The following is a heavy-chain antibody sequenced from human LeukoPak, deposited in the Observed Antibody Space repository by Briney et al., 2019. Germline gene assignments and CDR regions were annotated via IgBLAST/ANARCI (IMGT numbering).Heavy chain of an antibody. CDR3: ASRGILTGYSHNWFDP. J-gene: IGHJ5*02. V-gene: IGHV4-34*08. Sequence: GSLRLSCSVSGFTFRDYWMMWVRQPPGKGLEWIGEINHSGSTNYNPSLKSRVTISVDTSKNQFSLKLSSVTAADTAVYYCASRGILTGYSHNWFDPWGQGTLVTVSS. CDR1: GFTFRDYW. D-gene: IGHD3-9*01. CDR2: INHSGST.